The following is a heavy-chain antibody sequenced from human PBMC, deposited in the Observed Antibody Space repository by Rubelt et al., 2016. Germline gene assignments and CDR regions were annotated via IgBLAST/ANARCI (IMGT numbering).Heavy chain of an antibody. J-gene: IGHJ4*02. CDR2: IIPILGIA. CDR1: GGTFSSYA. V-gene: IGHV1-69*04. CDR3: AREPVCGGDCYLYLDY. D-gene: IGHD2-21*02. Sequence: QVQLAQSGAEVKKPGSSVKVSCKASGGTFSSYAISWVRQAPGQGLEWMGRIIPILGIANYAQKFQGRVTITADKSTSTAYMELSSLGSEDTAVYYCAREPVCGGDCYLYLDYWGQGTLVTVSS.